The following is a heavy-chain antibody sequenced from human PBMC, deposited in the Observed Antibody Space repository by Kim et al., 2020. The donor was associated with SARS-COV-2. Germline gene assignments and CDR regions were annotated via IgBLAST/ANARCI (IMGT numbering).Heavy chain of an antibody. CDR1: GGSISSYY. D-gene: IGHD1-7*01. CDR3: ARANPVELNYGMDV. V-gene: IGHV4-59*13. J-gene: IGHJ6*02. CDR2: IYYSGST. Sequence: SETLSLTCTVSGGSISSYYWSWIRQPPGKGLEWIGYIYYSGSTNYNPSLKSRVTISVDTSKNQFSLKLSSVTAADTAVYYCARANPVELNYGMDVWGQGTTVTVSS.